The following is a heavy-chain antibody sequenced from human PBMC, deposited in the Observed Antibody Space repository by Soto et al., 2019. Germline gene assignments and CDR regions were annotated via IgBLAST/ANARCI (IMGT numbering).Heavy chain of an antibody. CDR3: ARGRKYCSSTSCPFDY. Sequence: SVKVSCKASGGTFSSYAVSWVRQAPGQGLEWMGGIIPIFGTANYAQKFQGRVTITADESTSTAYMELSSLRSEDTAVYYCARGRKYCSSTSCPFDYWGQGTLVTVSS. J-gene: IGHJ4*02. CDR2: IIPIFGTA. CDR1: GGTFSSYA. D-gene: IGHD2-2*01. V-gene: IGHV1-69*13.